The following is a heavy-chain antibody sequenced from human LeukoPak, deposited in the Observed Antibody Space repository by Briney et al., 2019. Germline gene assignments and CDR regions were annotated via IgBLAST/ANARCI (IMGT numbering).Heavy chain of an antibody. CDR1: GYTFTSYY. CDR2: TSHDEATK. D-gene: IGHD1-1*01. Sequence: SCKASGYTFTSYYMHWVRQAPGKGLEWVAITSHDEATKYYADSVKGRFTISKDNSKNTLYLQMNSLRDEDTAVYYCARDDPGGIDSWGQGTLVTVSS. CDR3: ARDDPGGIDS. J-gene: IGHJ4*02. V-gene: IGHV3-30-3*01.